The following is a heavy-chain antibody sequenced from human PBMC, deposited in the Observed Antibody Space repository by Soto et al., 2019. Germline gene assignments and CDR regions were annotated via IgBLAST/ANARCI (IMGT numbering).Heavy chain of an antibody. V-gene: IGHV3-23*01. J-gene: IGHJ3*01. Sequence: RHSCAASGVTFGSYAVSWVRKNTGKGLEWVSAITSSGGSTYYPDSVKGRFTISRDNSKNTLFLQMNSLRAEDTAVYYCTNRKLPTRPWGPAFDVWGQGTMVPVSS. CDR2: ITSSGGST. D-gene: IGHD6-6*01. CDR1: GVTFGSYA. CDR3: TNRKLPTRPWGPAFDV.